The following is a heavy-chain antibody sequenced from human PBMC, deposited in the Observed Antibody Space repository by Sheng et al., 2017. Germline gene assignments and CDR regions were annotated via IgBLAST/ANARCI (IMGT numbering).Heavy chain of an antibody. V-gene: IGHV3-48*01. CDR3: VRGGDSSGFYFFDY. Sequence: EVQVVESGGGLVQPGGSLRLSCAASGFTFSRFIMNWVRQAPGKGLEWISYISASSSTKYYADSVKGRFTISRDNAKNSLYLQMNSLRAEDTAVYYCVRGGDSSGFYFFDYWGQGSLVTVSS. J-gene: IGHJ4*02. D-gene: IGHD3-10*01. CDR2: ISASSSTK. CDR1: GFTFSRFI.